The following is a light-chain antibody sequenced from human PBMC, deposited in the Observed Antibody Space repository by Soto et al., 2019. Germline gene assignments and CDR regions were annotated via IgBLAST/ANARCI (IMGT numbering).Light chain of an antibody. CDR3: SSYTSTNTVV. CDR1: TSDIGAYNY. J-gene: IGLJ2*01. CDR2: DVT. V-gene: IGLV2-14*03. Sequence: QAVVAQPASVSGSPGQSITIPCTGTTSDIGAYNYVSWYQQHPDKAPKLMIYDVTYRPSGVSSRFSGSKSGNTASLTISGLQAEDEADYFCSSYTSTNTVVFGGGTKVTVL.